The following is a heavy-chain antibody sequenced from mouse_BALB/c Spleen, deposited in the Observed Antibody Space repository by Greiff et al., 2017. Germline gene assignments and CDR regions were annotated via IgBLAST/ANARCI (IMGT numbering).Heavy chain of an antibody. D-gene: IGHD2-4*01. CDR1: GFSLTSYG. CDR3: AGYYDYDAGFAY. J-gene: IGHJ3*01. Sequence: VQRVESGPGLVAPSQSLSITCTVSGFSLTSYGVHWVRQPPGKGLEWLGVIWAGGSTNYNSALMSRLSISKDNSKSQVFLKMNSLQTDDTAMYYCAGYYDYDAGFAYWGQGTLVTVSA. CDR2: IWAGGST. V-gene: IGHV2-9*02.